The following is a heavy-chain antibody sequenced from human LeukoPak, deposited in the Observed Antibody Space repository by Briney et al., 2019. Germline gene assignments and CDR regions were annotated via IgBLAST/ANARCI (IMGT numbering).Heavy chain of an antibody. CDR2: IYYSGST. D-gene: IGHD2-15*01. V-gene: IGHV4-39*07. J-gene: IGHJ5*02. CDR1: GGSISSSSYY. Sequence: PSETLSLTCTVSGGSISSSSYYWGWIRQPPGKGLEWIGSIYYSGSTYYNPSLKSRVTISVDTSKNQFSLKLSSVTAADTAVYYCAHVVVVAATLSGWFDPWGQGTLVTVSS. CDR3: AHVVVVAATLSGWFDP.